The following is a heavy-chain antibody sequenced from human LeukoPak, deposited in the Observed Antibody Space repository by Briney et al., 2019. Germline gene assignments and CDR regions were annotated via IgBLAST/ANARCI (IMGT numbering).Heavy chain of an antibody. Sequence: KPSETLSLTCTVSGGSISSYCWSWIRQPAGKGLEWIGRIYTSGSTNYNPSLKSRVTMSVDTSKNQFSLKLSSVTAADTAVYYCARATYGSGGGYYYYMDVWGKGTTVTISS. V-gene: IGHV4-4*07. CDR2: IYTSGST. D-gene: IGHD3-10*01. CDR1: GGSISSYC. J-gene: IGHJ6*03. CDR3: ARATYGSGGGYYYYMDV.